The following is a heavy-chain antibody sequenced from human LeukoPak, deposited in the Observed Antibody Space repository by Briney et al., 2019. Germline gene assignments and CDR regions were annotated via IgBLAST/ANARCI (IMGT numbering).Heavy chain of an antibody. J-gene: IGHJ3*02. CDR2: ISGSGGST. D-gene: IGHD2-15*01. CDR1: GFSFSNYA. Sequence: GGSLRLSCAASGFSFSNYAMNWVRQAPGKGLEWVSVISGSGGSTYNADSVKGRITISRDNSKNTVYLQMNCLRAEDTAVYYCAKGRYCSGSSCYEEGGPHALHMWARETMVTVSS. V-gene: IGHV3-23*01. CDR3: AKGRYCSGSSCYEEGGPHALHM.